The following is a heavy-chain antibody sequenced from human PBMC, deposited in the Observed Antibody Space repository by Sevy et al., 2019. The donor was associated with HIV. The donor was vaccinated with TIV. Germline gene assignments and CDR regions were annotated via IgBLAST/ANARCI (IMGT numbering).Heavy chain of an antibody. V-gene: IGHV3-21*01. D-gene: IGHD2-2*01. CDR1: GFTFSSYS. Sequence: GSLRLSCAASGFTFSSYSMNWVRQAPGKGLEWVSSISSSSSYIYYADSVKGRFTISRDNAKNSLYLQMNSLRAEDTAVYYCARDWGAPNIVVVPAARGGAFDIWGQGTMVTVSS. J-gene: IGHJ3*02. CDR2: ISSSSSYI. CDR3: ARDWGAPNIVVVPAARGGAFDI.